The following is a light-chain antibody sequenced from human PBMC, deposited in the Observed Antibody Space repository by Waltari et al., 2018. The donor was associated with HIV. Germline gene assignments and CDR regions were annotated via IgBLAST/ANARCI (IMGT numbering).Light chain of an antibody. V-gene: IGLV4-69*01. Sequence: QLVLTQSPSASASLGASVKLTCTLSSGHSSYAIAWHQQQPEKGPRYLMKLNSDGSHSKGDGIPYRFSGSSSGAGRYLTISSLQSEDEADYYCQTWGTGMVFGGGTKLTVL. J-gene: IGLJ2*01. CDR1: SGHSSYA. CDR2: LNSDGSH. CDR3: QTWGTGMV.